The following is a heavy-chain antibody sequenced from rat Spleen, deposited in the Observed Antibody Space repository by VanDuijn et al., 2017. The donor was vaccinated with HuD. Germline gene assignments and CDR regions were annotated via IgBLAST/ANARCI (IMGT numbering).Heavy chain of an antibody. CDR2: ISPSGGST. D-gene: IGHD1-2*01. CDR1: GFTFSNYG. CDR3: AKVSITIAAIGPGGFDY. J-gene: IGHJ2*01. V-gene: IGHV5-19*01. Sequence: EVQLVESGGGLVQPGRSLKLSCAASGFTFSNYGMHWIRQAPTKGLDWVASISPSGGSTYYRDSVKGRFTISRDNAKSTLYLQMDSLRSEDTATYYCAKVSITIAAIGPGGFDYWGQGVMVTVSS.